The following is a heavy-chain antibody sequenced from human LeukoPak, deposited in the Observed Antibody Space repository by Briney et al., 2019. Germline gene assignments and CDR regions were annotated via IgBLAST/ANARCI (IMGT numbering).Heavy chain of an antibody. CDR1: GFTFSSYA. V-gene: IGHV3-23*01. CDR2: ISGSGGSP. D-gene: IGHD3-22*01. CDR3: AKGAPHGGYLNFDY. J-gene: IGHJ4*02. Sequence: GGSLRLSCAASGFTFSSYALTWVRQTPGRGLEWVASISGSGGSPHYADSVKGRFTISRDTFKNTLYLQMNSLRAEDTAIYYCAKGAPHGGYLNFDYWGQGTLVTVSS.